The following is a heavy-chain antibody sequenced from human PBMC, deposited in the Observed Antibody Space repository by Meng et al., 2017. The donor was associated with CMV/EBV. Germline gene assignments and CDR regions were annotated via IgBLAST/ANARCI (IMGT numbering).Heavy chain of an antibody. D-gene: IGHD2-2*01. CDR3: ARALWYCSSTSCYRYGMDV. CDR2: IIPIFGTA. Sequence: SVKVCCKASGGTFSSYAISWVRQAPGQGLEWMGGIIPIFGTANYAQKFQGRVTITTDESTSTAYMELSSLRSEDTAVYYCARALWYCSSTSCYRYGMDVWGQGTTVTVSS. CDR1: GGTFSSYA. V-gene: IGHV1-69*05. J-gene: IGHJ6*02.